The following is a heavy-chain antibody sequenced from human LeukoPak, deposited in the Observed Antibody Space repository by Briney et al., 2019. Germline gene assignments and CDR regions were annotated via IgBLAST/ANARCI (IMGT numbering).Heavy chain of an antibody. Sequence: ASVKVSCKASGYTFTSYGISWVRQAPGQGLEWVGWISAYNGNTNYAQKLQGRVTMTTDTSTSTAYMELRSLRSDDTAVYYCAIRPYYYDSSGYLIENAFDIWGQGTMVTVSS. CDR3: AIRPYYYDSSGYLIENAFDI. D-gene: IGHD3-22*01. CDR2: ISAYNGNT. CDR1: GYTFTSYG. V-gene: IGHV1-18*01. J-gene: IGHJ3*02.